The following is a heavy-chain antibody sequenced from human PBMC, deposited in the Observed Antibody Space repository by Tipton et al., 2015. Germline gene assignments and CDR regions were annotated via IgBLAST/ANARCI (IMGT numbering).Heavy chain of an antibody. J-gene: IGHJ6*02. V-gene: IGHV4-38-2*02. D-gene: IGHD5-24*01. CDR2: VYHTGTT. CDR1: AYSISSDYY. CDR3: ARDLEHGMDV. Sequence: TLSLTCAVSAYSISSDYYWGWVRQPPGKGLEWIGEVYHTGTTNYTPSLKSRLTISVDTSKNQFSLKLSSVTAADTAVYYCARDLEHGMDVWGQGTTVTVSS.